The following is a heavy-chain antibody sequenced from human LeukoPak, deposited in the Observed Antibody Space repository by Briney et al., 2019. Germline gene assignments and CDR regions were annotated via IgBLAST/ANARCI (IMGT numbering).Heavy chain of an antibody. J-gene: IGHJ4*02. CDR1: GFTFSNYD. Sequence: GGSLRLSCAASGFTFSNYDIHWVRQASGKGLEWVSGIDTAGDTKYPDSVKGRFAISRENAKNSLYLQMNSLRAEDTAVYYCAKDPTGYYYDSSGYLLPDYWGQGTLVTVSS. CDR2: IDTAGDT. CDR3: AKDPTGYYYDSSGYLLPDY. D-gene: IGHD3-22*01. V-gene: IGHV3-13*01.